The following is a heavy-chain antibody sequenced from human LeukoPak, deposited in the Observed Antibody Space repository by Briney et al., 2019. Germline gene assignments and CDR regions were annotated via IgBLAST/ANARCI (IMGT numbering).Heavy chain of an antibody. CDR2: IYYSGTT. Sequence: PSETLSPTCTVSGGSIISSSYNWGWIRQPPGKGLEWIGTIYYSGTTYYNPSLQSRVTIAVHTSKNEFSLKVNSVTAADTAVYYCARLPTGFPNWFDPWGQGTRVTVSS. V-gene: IGHV4-39*01. J-gene: IGHJ5*02. CDR1: GGSIISSSYN. D-gene: IGHD2-8*02. CDR3: ARLPTGFPNWFDP.